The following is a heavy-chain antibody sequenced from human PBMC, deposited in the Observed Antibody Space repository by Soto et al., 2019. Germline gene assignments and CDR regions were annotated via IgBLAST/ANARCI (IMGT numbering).Heavy chain of an antibody. CDR3: AITRVENHYYCGRDV. V-gene: IGHV4-59*03. D-gene: IGHD3-22*01. CDR2: IYYTGLT. Sequence: QVQLQESGPGLVKPSETLSLACTVSGASISTYYYSWIRQAPGKALEWIGYIYYTGLTNYNPSLESRVTSSLDTSKNQRSLTMTSVTAADTACYYCAITRVENHYYCGRDVWGQWTTVTVSS. J-gene: IGHJ6*02. CDR1: GASISTYY.